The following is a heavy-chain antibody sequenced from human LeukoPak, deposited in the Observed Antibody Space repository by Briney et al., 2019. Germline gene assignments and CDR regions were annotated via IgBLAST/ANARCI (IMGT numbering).Heavy chain of an antibody. CDR2: VYYSGST. D-gene: IGHD4-23*01. CDR1: GGSISSGDYY. V-gene: IGHV4-30-4*01. J-gene: IGHJ4*02. CDR3: ARLDYGGNYFDY. Sequence: SETLSLTCTVSGGSISSGDYYWSWIRQPPGKGLEWIGYVYYSGSTYYNPSLKSRVTISVDTSKNQFSLKLSSVTAADTAVYYCARLDYGGNYFDYWGQGTLVTVSS.